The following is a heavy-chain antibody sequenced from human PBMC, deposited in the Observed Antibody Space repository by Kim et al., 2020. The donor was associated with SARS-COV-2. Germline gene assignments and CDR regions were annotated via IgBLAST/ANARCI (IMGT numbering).Heavy chain of an antibody. Sequence: GGSLRLSCAASGFTFSTYWMSWVRQAPGKGLEWMANIRGDGSERHHVDSVKGRFTIPRDNSKNSLYLQMNSLTAEDTAVYYCGRIWGAYDLIVYWGPGTLVSVSS. J-gene: IGHJ4*02. CDR1: GFTFSTYW. V-gene: IGHV3-7*01. CDR3: GRIWGAYDLIVY. CDR2: IRGDGSER. D-gene: IGHD3-3*01.